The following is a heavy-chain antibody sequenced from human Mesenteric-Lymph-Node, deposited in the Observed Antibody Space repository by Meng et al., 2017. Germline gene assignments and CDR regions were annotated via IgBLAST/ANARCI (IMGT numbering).Heavy chain of an antibody. D-gene: IGHD3-22*01. CDR3: AKGGYYDSSGYYYVRWMGWFDP. J-gene: IGHJ5*02. CDR2: ISGSGDST. CDR1: GFTFSNYA. V-gene: IGHV3-23*01. Sequence: GESLKISCAASGFTFSNYAMSWVRQAPGKGLEWVSTISGSGDSTYYADSVKGRFTISRDNSKNTLHLQMKSLRAEDTAVYYCAKGGYYDSSGYYYVRWMGWFDPWGQGTLVTVSS.